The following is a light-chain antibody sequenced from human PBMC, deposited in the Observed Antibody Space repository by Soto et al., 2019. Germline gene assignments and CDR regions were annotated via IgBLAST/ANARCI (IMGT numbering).Light chain of an antibody. CDR1: QDIDNW. CDR2: KAS. J-gene: IGKJ4*01. V-gene: IGKV1-5*03. Sequence: DIQMTQSPSTLSASVGDRVAITCRASQDIDNWLAWYQQKPGKAPKLLIYKASSLESWVPSSFSGSGSGTEFTLTISSLQPDDFATYYCQQYHSYPLTFGGGTKVEVK. CDR3: QQYHSYPLT.